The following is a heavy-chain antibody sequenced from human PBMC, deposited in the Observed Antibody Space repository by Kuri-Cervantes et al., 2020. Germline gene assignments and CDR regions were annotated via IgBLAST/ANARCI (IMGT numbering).Heavy chain of an antibody. V-gene: IGHV3-23*01. CDR2: ISGSGGST. CDR3: ARDGYIVSYFYDNSGYYLDY. Sequence: GGSLRLSCAASGFTFSSYAMSWVRQAPGKGLEWVSAISGSGGSTYYADSVKGRFTISRDNSKNTLFLQMNSLRAEDTTVYYCARDGYIVSYFYDNSGYYLDYWGQGTLVTVSS. J-gene: IGHJ4*02. D-gene: IGHD3-22*01. CDR1: GFTFSSYA.